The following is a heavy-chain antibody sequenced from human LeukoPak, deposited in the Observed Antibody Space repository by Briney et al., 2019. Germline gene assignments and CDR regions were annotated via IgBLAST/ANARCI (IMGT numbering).Heavy chain of an antibody. CDR1: GGSISSYY. CDR2: IYTSGST. Sequence: SETLSLTCTVSGGSISSYYWSWIRQPAGKGLEWIGRIYTSGSTNYNPSLKSRVTMSVDTSKNQFSLKLSSVTAADTAVYYCARDLMITFGDYHNWIDPWGQGTLVTVSS. CDR3: ARDLMITFGDYHNWIDP. V-gene: IGHV4-4*07. D-gene: IGHD3-16*01. J-gene: IGHJ5*02.